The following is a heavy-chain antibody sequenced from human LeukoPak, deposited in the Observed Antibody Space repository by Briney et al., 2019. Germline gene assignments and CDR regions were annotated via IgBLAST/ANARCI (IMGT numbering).Heavy chain of an antibody. V-gene: IGHV1-18*01. CDR1: GYTFTSYG. CDR2: ISAYNGNT. J-gene: IGHJ5*02. CDR3: ARTQHLVLRSPLDP. D-gene: IGHD6-13*01. Sequence: GASVKVSCKASGYTFTSYGISWVRQAPGQGLEWMGWISAYNGNTNYAQKLQGRVTMTTDTSTSTAYMELSSLRSEDTAVYYCARTQHLVLRSPLDPWGQGTLVTVSS.